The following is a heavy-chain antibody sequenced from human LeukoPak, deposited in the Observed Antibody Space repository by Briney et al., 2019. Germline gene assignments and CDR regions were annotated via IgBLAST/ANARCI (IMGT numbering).Heavy chain of an antibody. V-gene: IGHV3-11*01. CDR1: GFTFSDYF. CDR2: ISSSSGSTI. Sequence: GGSLRLSCAASGFTFSDYFMSWIRQAPGKGLEGVSYISSSSGSTINHADSVKGRFTISRDNAKNSLYLQMNSLRAEDTAVYYCARPFHDAFDIWGQGTMVTASS. D-gene: IGHD2/OR15-2a*01. J-gene: IGHJ3*02. CDR3: ARPFHDAFDI.